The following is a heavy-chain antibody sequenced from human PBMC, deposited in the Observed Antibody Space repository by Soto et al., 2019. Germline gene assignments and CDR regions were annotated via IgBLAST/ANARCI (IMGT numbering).Heavy chain of an antibody. Sequence: GASVKVSCKASGYTFTSYGISWVRQAPGQGLEWMGWISAYNGNTNYAQKLQGRVTMTTDTSTSTAYMELRRLRSADTAVYSCARDSFLYCSGGSCYPDYYYYYGMDVWGQGTTVTVSS. J-gene: IGHJ6*02. CDR2: ISAYNGNT. V-gene: IGHV1-18*01. CDR3: ARDSFLYCSGGSCYPDYYYYYGMDV. D-gene: IGHD2-15*01. CDR1: GYTFTSYG.